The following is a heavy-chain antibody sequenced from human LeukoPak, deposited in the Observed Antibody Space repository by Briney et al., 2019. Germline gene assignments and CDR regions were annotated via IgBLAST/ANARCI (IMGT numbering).Heavy chain of an antibody. CDR2: ISYDGSNK. D-gene: IGHD3-22*01. CDR1: GFTFSSYG. Sequence: PGRSLRLSCAASGFTFSSYGRHWDRQAPGKGLEWEAVISYDGSNKYYADSVKGRFTISRDNSKNTLYLQMNSLRAEDTAVYYCAKDRHYYYDSSGYRNWFDPWGQGTLVTVSS. V-gene: IGHV3-30*18. CDR3: AKDRHYYYDSSGYRNWFDP. J-gene: IGHJ5*02.